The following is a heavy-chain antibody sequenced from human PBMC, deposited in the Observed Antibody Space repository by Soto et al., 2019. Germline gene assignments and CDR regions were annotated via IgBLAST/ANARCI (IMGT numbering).Heavy chain of an antibody. V-gene: IGHV3-33*01. D-gene: IGHD3-3*01. Sequence: GGSLRLSCAPSGFTFSSYGMHWARQAPGKGLEWVAVIWYDGSNKVYADSVKGRFTISRDNSKNTLYLQMNSLRAEDTAVYYCARESAEVTIFGVVPNWFDPWGQGTLVTVSS. CDR2: IWYDGSNK. J-gene: IGHJ5*02. CDR3: ARESAEVTIFGVVPNWFDP. CDR1: GFTFSSYG.